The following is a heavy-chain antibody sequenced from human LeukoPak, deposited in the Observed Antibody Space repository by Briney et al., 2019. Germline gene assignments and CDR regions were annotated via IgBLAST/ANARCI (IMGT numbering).Heavy chain of an antibody. Sequence: PSETLSLTCAVSGGSISSSNWWSWIRQPAGKGLEWIGRIYTSGSTNYNPSLKSRVTISVDTSKNQFSLKLSSVTAADTAVYYCARDRGSKGAYYFDYWGQGTLVTVSS. D-gene: IGHD1-26*01. CDR3: ARDRGSKGAYYFDY. V-gene: IGHV4-61*02. CDR1: GGSISSSNW. CDR2: IYTSGST. J-gene: IGHJ4*02.